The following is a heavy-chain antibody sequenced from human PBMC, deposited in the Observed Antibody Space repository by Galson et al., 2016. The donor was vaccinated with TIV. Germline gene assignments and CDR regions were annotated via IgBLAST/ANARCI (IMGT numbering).Heavy chain of an antibody. J-gene: IGHJ3*02. V-gene: IGHV3-23*01. CDR1: DVTFSSSV. CDR2: ISGIYGHT. Sequence: SLRLSCAVSDVTFSSSVMTWVRQAPGKGLEWVSTISGIYGHTHYADSVKGRFTISGDNSTNIMFLQMNSLRAEDTAMYYCAKEGYSSGHCGAFDIWGQGTMVTVSS. CDR3: AKEGYSSGHCGAFDI. D-gene: IGHD3-22*01.